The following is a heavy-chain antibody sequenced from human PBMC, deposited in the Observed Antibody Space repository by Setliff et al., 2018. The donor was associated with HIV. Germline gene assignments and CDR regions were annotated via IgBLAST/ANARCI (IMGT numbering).Heavy chain of an antibody. Sequence: SVKVSCKASGGTFSRYAISWVRQAPGQGLEWMGGVIPFFGTANYAQKFQGRVTIIADESTATAYMELSSLRSEDTAVYYCARGVVEAAGFYYYYMDVWGKGTTVTVSS. CDR3: ARGVVEAAGFYYYYMDV. V-gene: IGHV1-69*13. CDR2: VIPFFGTA. CDR1: GGTFSRYA. J-gene: IGHJ6*03. D-gene: IGHD6-13*01.